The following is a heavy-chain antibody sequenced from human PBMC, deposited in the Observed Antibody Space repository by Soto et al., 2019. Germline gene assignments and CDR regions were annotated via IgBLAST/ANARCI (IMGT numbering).Heavy chain of an antibody. V-gene: IGHV3-7*01. J-gene: IGHJ4*02. CDR2: IEDGGSER. Sequence: EVHLVEAGGGLVQPGESLRLSCATSGFTLSDNWMSWVRQAPGKGLEWVANIEDGGSERWYAGSVKGRFTIFRDTAKNSLYLQMTGLRAEDTAMYYCTRNAYWGQGTLVTVSS. CDR1: GFTLSDNW. CDR3: TRNAY.